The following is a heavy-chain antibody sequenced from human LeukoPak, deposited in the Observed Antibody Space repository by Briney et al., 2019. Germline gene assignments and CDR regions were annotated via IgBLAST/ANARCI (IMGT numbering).Heavy chain of an antibody. CDR1: GFTFSSYP. V-gene: IGHV3-64*01. CDR3: ARRRVGALDYFDY. D-gene: IGHD1-26*01. Sequence: GGSLRLSCAASGFTFSSYPMHWVRQAPGKGLEYVSGISSNGGSAYYANSVKGRFTISRDNSKNTLYLQMGSLRGEDMAVYYCARRRVGALDYFDYWGQGTLVTVSS. J-gene: IGHJ4*02. CDR2: ISSNGGSA.